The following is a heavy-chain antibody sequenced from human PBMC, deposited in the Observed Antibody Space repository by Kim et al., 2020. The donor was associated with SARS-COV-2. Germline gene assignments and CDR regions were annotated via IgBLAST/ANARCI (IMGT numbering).Heavy chain of an antibody. Sequence: GGSLRLSCAASRFTFSTYWMGWVRQAPGKGLEWVAFIKEDGSVKHYVDSVKGRFTISRDNANTSLYLQMNSLTVDDTAVYYCARDRGSRSGRDRWGQG. CDR1: RFTFSTYW. J-gene: IGHJ5*02. V-gene: IGHV3-7*03. CDR2: IKEDGSVK. CDR3: ARDRGSRSGRDR. D-gene: IGHD6-6*01.